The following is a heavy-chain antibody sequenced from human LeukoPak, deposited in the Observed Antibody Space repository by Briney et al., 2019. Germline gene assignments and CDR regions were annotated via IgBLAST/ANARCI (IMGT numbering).Heavy chain of an antibody. CDR1: GFTFDDYA. V-gene: IGHV3-9*03. Sequence: GGSLRLSCAASGFTFDDYAMHWVRQAPGKGLEWVSGISWNSGSIGYADSVKGRFTISRDNAKNSLYLQMNSLRAEDMALYYCAKSLVIAVAFDAFDIWGQGTMVTVSS. D-gene: IGHD6-19*01. CDR3: AKSLVIAVAFDAFDI. J-gene: IGHJ3*02. CDR2: ISWNSGSI.